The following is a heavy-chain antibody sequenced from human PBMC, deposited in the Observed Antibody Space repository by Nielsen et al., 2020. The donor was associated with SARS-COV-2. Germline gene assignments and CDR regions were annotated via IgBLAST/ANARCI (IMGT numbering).Heavy chain of an antibody. CDR2: ISWNSGSI. J-gene: IGHJ6*02. D-gene: IGHD6-13*01. Sequence: LRLSCAASGFTFDDYAMHWVRQAPGKGLEWVSGISWNSGSIGYADSVKGRFTISRDNAKNSLYLQMNSLRAEDTALYYCAKLGSSWYDYYYGMDVWGQGTTVTVSS. CDR1: GFTFDDYA. CDR3: AKLGSSWYDYYYGMDV. V-gene: IGHV3-9*01.